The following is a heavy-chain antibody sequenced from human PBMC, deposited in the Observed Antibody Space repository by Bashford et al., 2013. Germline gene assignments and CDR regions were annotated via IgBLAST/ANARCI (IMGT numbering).Heavy chain of an antibody. J-gene: IGHJ4*02. CDR2: IYTNGNT. CDR1: SDSISNYY. V-gene: IGHV4-4*07. CDR3: ARENRGPAAGTCDY. Sequence: SETLSLTCTVSSDSISNYYWSWIRQPAGKELEWIGRIYTNGNTHFDPSLQSRVAMSVDTSKNQFSLKLSSVTAADTAVYYCARENRGPAAGTCDYWGQGTLVTVSS. D-gene: IGHD6-13*01.